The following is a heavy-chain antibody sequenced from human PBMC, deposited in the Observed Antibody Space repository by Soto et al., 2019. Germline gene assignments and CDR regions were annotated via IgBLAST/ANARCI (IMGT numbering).Heavy chain of an antibody. CDR3: ASWRGGYTYGLDH. Sequence: EVQLVESGGGLVQPGGSLRLSWAAPGFTFSSKWLHWVRQAPGKGLVWLSRINNDGTSTNYADSVKGRFTVSRENAKKTMSLQMNSLRAEDTAVYYCASWRGGYTYGLDHWGQGTPVTVSS. V-gene: IGHV3-74*01. J-gene: IGHJ4*02. CDR2: INNDGTST. CDR1: GFTFSSKW. D-gene: IGHD5-18*01.